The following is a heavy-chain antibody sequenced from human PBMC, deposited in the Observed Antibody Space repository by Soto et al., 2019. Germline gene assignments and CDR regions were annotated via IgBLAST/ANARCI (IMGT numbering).Heavy chain of an antibody. Sequence: GASVKVSCKASGYTFTSYYMHWVRQAPGQGLEWMGIINPSGGSTSYAQKFQGRVTMTRDTSASTVYMELSSLRSEDTAVYYCARDHGLSRFGELSDYYYGMDVWGQGTTVTSP. V-gene: IGHV1-46*01. CDR1: GYTFTSYY. CDR2: INPSGGST. D-gene: IGHD3-10*01. CDR3: ARDHGLSRFGELSDYYYGMDV. J-gene: IGHJ6*02.